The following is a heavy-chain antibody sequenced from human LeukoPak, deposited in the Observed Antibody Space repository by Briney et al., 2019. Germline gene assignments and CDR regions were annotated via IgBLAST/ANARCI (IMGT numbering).Heavy chain of an antibody. Sequence: GGSLRLSCVVSGFTFSSYAMSWVGQAPGKGLELVSTIRSSGGSIYYADSVKGRFTISRDNSKNTLYLQMNSLRAEDTAVYYCAKDRRGASGWDYFDYWGQGTLVIVSS. J-gene: IGHJ4*02. CDR3: AKDRRGASGWDYFDY. V-gene: IGHV3-23*01. CDR1: GFTFSSYA. CDR2: IRSSGGSI. D-gene: IGHD6-19*01.